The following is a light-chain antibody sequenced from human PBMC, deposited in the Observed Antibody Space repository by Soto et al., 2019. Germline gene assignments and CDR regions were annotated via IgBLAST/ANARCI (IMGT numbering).Light chain of an antibody. CDR1: QSVSPN. Sequence: EIVLTQSPGTLSVSPGERATLSCRASQSVSPNLAWYQQRPGQAPTLLIYGASIRAAGIPDRFSGSGSGTDFTLTIRRLEPDDFAVYFCQQRAGWPLTFGGGTKVDIK. J-gene: IGKJ4*01. CDR3: QQRAGWPLT. V-gene: IGKV3D-20*02. CDR2: GAS.